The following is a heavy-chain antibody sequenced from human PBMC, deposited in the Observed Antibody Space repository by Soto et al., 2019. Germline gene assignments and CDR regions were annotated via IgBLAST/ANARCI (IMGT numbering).Heavy chain of an antibody. CDR1: GDTFSGYS. Sequence: QVQLVQSGAEVKKPGSSVKVSCKASGDTFSGYSISWVRQAPGQGLEWMGGIIPLFGTTNYAQRFQGRVTITADKSTRTAYMELNGLKSEDTAIFYWVRALGSGYDPGDYWGQGTLVTVSS. J-gene: IGHJ4*02. V-gene: IGHV1-69*14. D-gene: IGHD5-12*01. CDR3: VRALGSGYDPGDY. CDR2: IIPLFGTT.